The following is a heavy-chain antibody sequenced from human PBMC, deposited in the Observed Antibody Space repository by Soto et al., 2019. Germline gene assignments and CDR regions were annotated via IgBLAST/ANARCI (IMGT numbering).Heavy chain of an antibody. V-gene: IGHV1-69*08. J-gene: IGHJ1*01. Sequence: QVQLVQSGAEVKKPGSSVKVSCKASGGTFSSYTISWVRQAPGQGLEWKGRIIPILGIANYAQKFQGRVTITADKSTSTAYMELSSLRSEDTAVYYCAREITFCSGGSCHAEYFQHWGQGTLVTVSS. CDR2: IIPILGIA. CDR1: GGTFSSYT. D-gene: IGHD2-15*01. CDR3: AREITFCSGGSCHAEYFQH.